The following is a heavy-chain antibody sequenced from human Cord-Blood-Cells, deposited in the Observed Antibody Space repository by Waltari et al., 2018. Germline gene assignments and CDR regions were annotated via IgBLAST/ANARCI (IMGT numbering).Heavy chain of an antibody. D-gene: IGHD6-13*01. J-gene: IGHJ4*02. CDR2: ISYDGSNK. V-gene: IGHV3-30*18. CDR1: GFTFSSYG. CDR3: AKEGSSWYGGYLDY. Sequence: QVQLVESGGGVVQPGRSLRLSCAASGFTFSSYGMHWVRQAPGKGLEWVAVISYDGSNKYYADSVKGRFTISRDNSKNTLYLQMNSLRAEDTAVYYCAKEGSSWYGGYLDYWGQGTLVTVSS.